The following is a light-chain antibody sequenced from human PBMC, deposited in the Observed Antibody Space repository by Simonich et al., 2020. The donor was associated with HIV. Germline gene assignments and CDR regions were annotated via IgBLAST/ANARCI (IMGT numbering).Light chain of an antibody. J-gene: IGKJ4*01. Sequence: IQLTQSPSFLSASVGDRVTITCRASQGISSYLAWYQQKPGKAPKLLIYAASTLQSGVPSRFSGSGSGTEFTLTISSLQPEDFATYYCQQYDNIPLTFGGGTKVEIK. CDR1: QGISSY. CDR2: AAS. CDR3: QQYDNIPLT. V-gene: IGKV1-9*01.